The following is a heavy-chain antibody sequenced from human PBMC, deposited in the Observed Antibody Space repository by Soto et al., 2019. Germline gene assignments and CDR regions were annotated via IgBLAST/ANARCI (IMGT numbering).Heavy chain of an antibody. CDR3: AKEQLXMTVXVXDYFDS. D-gene: IGHD1-1*01. CDR1: GFTFSTYG. CDR2: ISYDGGSK. Sequence: QVQLVESGGGVVQPGKSLRLSCAASGFTFSTYGIHWVRQAPGKGLEWVALISYDGGSKYYGDSVKGRFIXSRDXSHXXXXXXXXXXXXXXXXXXXCAKEQLXMTVXVXDYFDSWGQGXXVTVXS. J-gene: IGHJ4*02. V-gene: IGHV3-30*03.